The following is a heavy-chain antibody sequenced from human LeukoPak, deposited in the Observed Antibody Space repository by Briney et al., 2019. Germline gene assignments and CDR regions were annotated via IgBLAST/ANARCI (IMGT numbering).Heavy chain of an antibody. CDR1: GFTFSSYS. CDR2: ISSSSSYI. Sequence: PGGSLRLSCAASGFTFSSYSMNWVRQAPGKGLEWVSSISSSSSYIYYADSVKGRFTISRDNAKNSLYLQMNSLRAEDTAVYYCARVGRLYGSGSYYNAPFDYWGQGTLVTVSS. J-gene: IGHJ4*02. CDR3: ARVGRLYGSGSYYNAPFDY. D-gene: IGHD3-10*01. V-gene: IGHV3-21*01.